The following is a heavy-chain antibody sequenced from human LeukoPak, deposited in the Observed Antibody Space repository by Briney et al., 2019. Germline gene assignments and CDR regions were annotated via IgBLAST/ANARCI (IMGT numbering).Heavy chain of an antibody. D-gene: IGHD5-18*01. CDR1: GSRFRDYY. Sequence: GGSLRLSCAVSGSRFRDYYMTWIRQAPRKGPEWVAYISSPGTTLYYVDSVKGRFTISRDNAKNSMYLQMNSLRAEDTAVYYCASGIQPRLSWFFDLWGRGTQVIVSS. CDR3: ASGIQPRLSWFFDL. CDR2: ISSPGTTL. J-gene: IGHJ2*01. V-gene: IGHV3-11*01.